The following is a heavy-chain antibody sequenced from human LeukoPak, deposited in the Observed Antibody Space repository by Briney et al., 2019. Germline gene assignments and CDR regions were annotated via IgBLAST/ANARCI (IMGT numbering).Heavy chain of an antibody. Sequence: GGSLRLSCAASGFTFSSYSMNWVRQAPGKGLEWVSYISSSSSTIYYADSVKGRFTISRDNAKNSLYLQMNSLRAEDTALYYCARSGGVRFDPWGQGTLVTVSS. CDR1: GFTFSSYS. V-gene: IGHV3-48*01. CDR3: ARSGGVRFDP. D-gene: IGHD3-16*01. CDR2: ISSSSSTI. J-gene: IGHJ5*02.